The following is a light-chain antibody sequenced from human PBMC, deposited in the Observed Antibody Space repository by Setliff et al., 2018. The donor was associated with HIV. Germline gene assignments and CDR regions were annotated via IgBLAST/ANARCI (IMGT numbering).Light chain of an antibody. J-gene: IGKJ5*01. CDR1: QSVSSNY. Sequence: EIVLTQSPGTLSLSPGERATLSCRASQSVSSNYLAWHQQKPGQAPRLLIYGASSRATGIPDRFSGSGSGTDFTLTISRLEPEDSAVYYCQQYGSSPPITFGQGTRLEIK. CDR2: GAS. V-gene: IGKV3-20*01. CDR3: QQYGSSPPIT.